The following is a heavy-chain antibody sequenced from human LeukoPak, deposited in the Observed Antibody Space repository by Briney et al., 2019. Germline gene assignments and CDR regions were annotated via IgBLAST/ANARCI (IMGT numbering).Heavy chain of an antibody. CDR2: IYYSGST. J-gene: IGHJ4*02. Sequence: SETLSLTCTVSGGSISSSSYYWGWIRQPPGKGLEWIGSIYYSGSTYYNPSLKSRVTISVDTSKNQFSLKLSSVTAADTAVYYRASLRFLQWLTLDYWGQGTLVTVSS. CDR3: ASLRFLQWLTLDY. CDR1: GGSISSSSYY. V-gene: IGHV4-39*01. D-gene: IGHD3-3*01.